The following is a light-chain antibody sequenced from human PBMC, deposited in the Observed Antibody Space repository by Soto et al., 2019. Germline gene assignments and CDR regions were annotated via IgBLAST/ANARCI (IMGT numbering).Light chain of an antibody. CDR3: QQYNNWPRT. V-gene: IGKV3-15*01. CDR1: QSVSSN. CDR2: GAS. Sequence: EVVMTQSPDTLSVPPGERATLSCRASQSVSSNLDWFQQKPGQAPRLLIHGASTRATGIPARFSGSGSGTEITLTISRLQSQDFEVYYCQQYNNWPRTFGQGTKVQIK. J-gene: IGKJ1*01.